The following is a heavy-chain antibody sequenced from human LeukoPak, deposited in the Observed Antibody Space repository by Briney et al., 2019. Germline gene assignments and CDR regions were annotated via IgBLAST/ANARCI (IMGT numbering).Heavy chain of an antibody. Sequence: GGSLRLSCAASGFTFSSYAMSWVRQAPGKGLEWVSAISGSGGSTYYADSVKGRFTISRDNSKNTLYLQMNSLRAEDTAVYYCAKRDSSNWYSLYFDYWGQGTLVTVSS. D-gene: IGHD6-13*01. V-gene: IGHV3-23*01. CDR2: ISGSGGST. CDR1: GFTFSSYA. J-gene: IGHJ4*02. CDR3: AKRDSSNWYSLYFDY.